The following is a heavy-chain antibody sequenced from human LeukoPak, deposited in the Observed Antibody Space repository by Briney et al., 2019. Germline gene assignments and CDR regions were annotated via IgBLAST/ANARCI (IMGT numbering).Heavy chain of an antibody. Sequence: WASVKVSCKASGGTFSSYAISWVRQAPGQGLEWMGRIIPILGIANYAQKFHGRVTITADKSTSTAYMELSSLRSEDTAVYFCATDIVVGADFWGQGTLVTVSS. CDR3: ATDIVVGADF. CDR1: GGTFSSYA. J-gene: IGHJ4*02. D-gene: IGHD2-15*01. V-gene: IGHV1-69*04. CDR2: IIPILGIA.